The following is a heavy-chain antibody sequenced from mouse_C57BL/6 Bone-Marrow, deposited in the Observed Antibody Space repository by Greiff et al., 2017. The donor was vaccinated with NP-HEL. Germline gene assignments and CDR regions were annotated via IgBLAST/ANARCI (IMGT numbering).Heavy chain of an antibody. V-gene: IGHV5-6*01. Sequence: EVQLVESGGDLVKPGGSLKLSCAASGFTFSSYGMSWVRQTPDKRLEWVATISSGGSYTYYPDSVKGRFTISRDNAKNTLYLQMSSLKSEDTAMYYCARIYDGYPCDYWGQGTTLTVSS. CDR1: GFTFSSYG. D-gene: IGHD2-3*01. J-gene: IGHJ2*01. CDR2: ISSGGSYT. CDR3: ARIYDGYPCDY.